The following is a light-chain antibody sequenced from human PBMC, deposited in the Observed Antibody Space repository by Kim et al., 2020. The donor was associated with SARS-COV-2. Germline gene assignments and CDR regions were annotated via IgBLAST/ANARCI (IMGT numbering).Light chain of an antibody. CDR2: DVS. CDR3: SSYASSSSW. CDR1: SGDVGCYND. J-gene: IGLJ1*01. V-gene: IGLV2-14*03. Sequence: QSIIICCSASSGDVGCYNDASWHQHQRRKAPILMFYDVSKRPSGVAHRFSGSNAGNTASLTISGHQAEDEADYYCSSYASSSSWFGGGTKVTVL.